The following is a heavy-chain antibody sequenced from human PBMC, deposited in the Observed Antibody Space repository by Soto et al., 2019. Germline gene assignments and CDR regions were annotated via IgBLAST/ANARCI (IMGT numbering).Heavy chain of an antibody. CDR1: GYAFTTYG. V-gene: IGHV1-18*01. J-gene: IGHJ4*02. CDR3: ARGRYGDY. Sequence: QVHLVQSGAEVKKPGASVKVSCQGSGYAFTTYGITWVRQSPGQGLEWRGWIIAHNGNTNYAQKLQGRVTVTRDTPTSTAYMELRSLRYDDTAVYYCARGRYGDYWGQGALVTVSS. CDR2: IIAHNGNT. D-gene: IGHD1-1*01.